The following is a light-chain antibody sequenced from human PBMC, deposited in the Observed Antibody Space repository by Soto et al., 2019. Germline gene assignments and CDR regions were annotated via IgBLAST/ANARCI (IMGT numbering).Light chain of an antibody. Sequence: QSVLTQPPSVSASPGQSVTISCTGTSSDVGSYDHVSWYQQPPGTAPKLMIYEVSNRPSGVPDRFSGSKSGNTASLTISGLQAEDEADYFCASYTTSSAFVVFGGGTKLTVL. V-gene: IGLV2-18*02. CDR3: ASYTTSSAFVV. CDR2: EVS. J-gene: IGLJ2*01. CDR1: SSDVGSYDH.